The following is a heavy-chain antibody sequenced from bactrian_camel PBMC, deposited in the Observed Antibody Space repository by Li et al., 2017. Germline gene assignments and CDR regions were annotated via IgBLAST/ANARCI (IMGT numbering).Heavy chain of an antibody. CDR1: RYPHRGST. V-gene: IGHV3S53*01. CDR3: AAEPSPVPQPLALHEYRH. CDR2: IAGDGRT. J-gene: IGHJ4*01. Sequence: VQLVESGGGSVQAGGSLRLSCAVSVSRYPHRGSTFCVGWFRQAPGMEREGVAAIAGDGRTDYADSVKGRFTISRDGARQTVSLRMNSLRVEDTAMYYCAAEPSPVPQPLALHEYRHWGRGTQVTVS.